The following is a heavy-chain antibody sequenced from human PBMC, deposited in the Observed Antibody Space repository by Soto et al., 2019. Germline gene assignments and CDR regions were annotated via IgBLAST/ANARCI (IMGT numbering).Heavy chain of an antibody. CDR2: IYRGGDT. D-gene: IGHD4-17*01. CDR1: GFTVSSSY. Sequence: EVQVVESGGGLVQPGGSLRLSCAASGFTVSSSYMTWVRQAPGKGLEWVSDIYRGGDTHHADSVKGRFPISRDTSKNTLYLQMNSLRAEDTAVYYCARDRDYGGFEYWGQGTLVTVSS. V-gene: IGHV3-66*01. CDR3: ARDRDYGGFEY. J-gene: IGHJ4*02.